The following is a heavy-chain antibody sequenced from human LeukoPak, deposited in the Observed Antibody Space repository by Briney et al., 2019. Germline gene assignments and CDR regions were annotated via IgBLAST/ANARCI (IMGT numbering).Heavy chain of an antibody. Sequence: GASVKVSCKASGYTFTDYYMYWVRQAPGQGLEWMGWINPNSGGTNYAQKFQGRVTMTRDMSTSTVYMELSSLRSEDTAVYYCAGVEMATISAFDIWGQGTMVTVSS. CDR1: GYTFTDYY. V-gene: IGHV1-2*02. CDR2: INPNSGGT. J-gene: IGHJ3*02. D-gene: IGHD5-24*01. CDR3: AGVEMATISAFDI.